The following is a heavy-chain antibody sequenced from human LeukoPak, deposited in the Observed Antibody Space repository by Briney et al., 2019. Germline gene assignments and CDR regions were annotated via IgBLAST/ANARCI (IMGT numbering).Heavy chain of an antibody. D-gene: IGHD1-26*01. CDR1: GFTFSDYG. V-gene: IGHV3-30*18. Sequence: GGSLRLSCVASGFTFSDYGMLWVRQPPGKGLEWVAVISYDGRNEHYADSVKGRFTISRDNSKNTLYLQMNSLRAEDTAVYYCAKDRSGSYSQGLDYWGQGTLVTVSS. J-gene: IGHJ4*02. CDR2: ISYDGRNE. CDR3: AKDRSGSYSQGLDY.